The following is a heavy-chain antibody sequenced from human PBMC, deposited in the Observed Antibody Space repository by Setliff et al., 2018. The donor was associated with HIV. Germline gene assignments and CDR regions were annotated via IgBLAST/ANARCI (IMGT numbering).Heavy chain of an antibody. CDR3: ARAPYSSVMHYFDY. V-gene: IGHV1-2*02. J-gene: IGHJ4*02. CDR1: GDKFTNYY. Sequence: ASVKVSCKASGDKFTNYYIHWVRQAPGQGLEWMGWIIPNSDGTNLAQRSQGRITMTTDTSLTTAYMVLSRLRSDDTAVYYCARAPYSSVMHYFDYWGQGTLVTVSS. D-gene: IGHD4-4*01. CDR2: IIPNSDGT.